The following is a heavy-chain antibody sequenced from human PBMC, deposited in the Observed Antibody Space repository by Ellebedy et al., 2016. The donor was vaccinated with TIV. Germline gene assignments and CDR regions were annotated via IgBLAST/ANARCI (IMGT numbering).Heavy chain of an antibody. CDR2: IYYSGST. Sequence: SETLSLXCTVSGGSISSGGYYWSWIRQHPGKGLEWIGYIYYSGSTYYNPSLKSRVTISVDTSKNQFSLKLSSVTAADTAVYYCARGETYDFWSGYYPHYFDYWGQGTLVTVSS. V-gene: IGHV4-31*03. CDR1: GGSISSGGYY. CDR3: ARGETYDFWSGYYPHYFDY. D-gene: IGHD3-3*01. J-gene: IGHJ4*02.